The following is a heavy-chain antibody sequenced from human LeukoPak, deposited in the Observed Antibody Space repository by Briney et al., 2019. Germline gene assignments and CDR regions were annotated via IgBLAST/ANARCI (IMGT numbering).Heavy chain of an antibody. V-gene: IGHV3-23*01. D-gene: IGHD2-2*01. CDR1: GFTFSSYA. J-gene: IGHJ4*02. CDR2: ISGSGGST. Sequence: GGSLRLSCAASGFTFSSYAMSWVRQAPGKGLEWVSAISGSGGSTYYADSVKGRFTISRDNSKNTLYLQMNSLRAEDTAVYYCAIVIRPIVVVPAAMIADYWGQGTLVTVSS. CDR3: AIVIRPIVVVPAAMIADY.